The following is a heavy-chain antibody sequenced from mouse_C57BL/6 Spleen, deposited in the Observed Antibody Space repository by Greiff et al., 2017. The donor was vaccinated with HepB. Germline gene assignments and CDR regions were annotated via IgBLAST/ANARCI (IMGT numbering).Heavy chain of an antibody. V-gene: IGHV5-9*01. D-gene: IGHD1-1*01. J-gene: IGHJ2*01. CDR3: ARHLYGSSLYYFDY. Sequence: EVQVVESGGGLVKPGGSLKLSCAASGFTFSSYTMSWVRQTPEKRLEWVATISGGGGNTYYPDSVKGRFTISRDNAKNTLYLQMSSLRSEDTALYYCARHLYGSSLYYFDYWGQGTTLTVSS. CDR1: GFTFSSYT. CDR2: ISGGGGNT.